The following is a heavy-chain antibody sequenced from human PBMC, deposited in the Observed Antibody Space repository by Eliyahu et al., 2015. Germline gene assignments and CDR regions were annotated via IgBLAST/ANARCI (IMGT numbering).Heavy chain of an antibody. CDR2: IWYDGSNK. V-gene: IGHV3-33*01. D-gene: IGHD4-17*01. J-gene: IGHJ4*02. Sequence: QVQLVESGGVVVQXGRSLRLSCXASGFTFSXYGMHWVRQASGKGLEWVAVIWYDGSNKYYADSVKGRFTISRDNSKNTLYLQMNSLRAEDTAVYYCARDHLYYGDLDYWGQGTLVTVSS. CDR1: GFTFSXYG. CDR3: ARDHLYYGDLDY.